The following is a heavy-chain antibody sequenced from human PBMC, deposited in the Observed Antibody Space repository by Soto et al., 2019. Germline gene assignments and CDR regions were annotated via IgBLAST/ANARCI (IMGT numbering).Heavy chain of an antibody. J-gene: IGHJ6*02. D-gene: IGHD3-3*01. V-gene: IGHV4-31*03. CDR3: ARGGSLWRYYYYYGMDV. CDR2: IYYSGST. CDR1: GGSISSGGYY. Sequence: SETLSLTRTVSGGSISSGGYYWSWIRQHPGKGLEWIGYIYYSGSTYYNPSLKSRVTISVDTSKNQFSLKLSSVTAADTAVYYCARGGSLWRYYYYYGMDVWGQGTTVTAP.